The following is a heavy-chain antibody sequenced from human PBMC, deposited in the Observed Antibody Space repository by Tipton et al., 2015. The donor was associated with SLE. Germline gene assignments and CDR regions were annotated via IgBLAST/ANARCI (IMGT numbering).Heavy chain of an antibody. Sequence: TLSLTCAVYGGSFSGYYWSWIRQPPGKGLEWIGEINHSGSTNYNPSLKSRVTISVDRSKNQFSLKLSSVTAADTAVHYCARGRWELLQDYWGQGTLVTVSS. CDR2: INHSGST. V-gene: IGHV4-34*01. CDR1: GGSFSGYY. CDR3: ARGRWELLQDY. J-gene: IGHJ4*02. D-gene: IGHD1-26*01.